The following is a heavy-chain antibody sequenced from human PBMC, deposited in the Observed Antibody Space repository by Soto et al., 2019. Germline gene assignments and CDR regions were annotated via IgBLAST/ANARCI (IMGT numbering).Heavy chain of an antibody. D-gene: IGHD5-18*01. J-gene: IGHJ6*02. V-gene: IGHV1-18*04. CDR1: GYTFTSYG. CDR3: ASLLSSGYSYGSTYYYYYYGMDV. Sequence: ASVKVSCKASGYTFTSYGISWVRQAAGQGLEWMGWISAYNGNTNYAQKVQGRVTMTIDTPTSTAYMDLRSLRSDDTAVYYCASLLSSGYSYGSTYYYYYYGMDVWGQGTTVTVSS. CDR2: ISAYNGNT.